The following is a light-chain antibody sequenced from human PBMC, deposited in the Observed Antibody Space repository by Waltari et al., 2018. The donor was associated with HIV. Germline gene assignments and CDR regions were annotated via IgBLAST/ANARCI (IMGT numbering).Light chain of an antibody. CDR1: QNVDSW. CDR3: QQYNSDFYT. V-gene: IGKV1-5*03. J-gene: IGKJ2*01. Sequence: IQMTQSPSILSASVGDRVTITCRASQNVDSWLAWYQQRPGRAPKLLIYKASTLEFGVPARCSGSGSGTDFTLTINSLHPDDFATYYCQQYNSDFYTFGQGTRLDLK. CDR2: KAS.